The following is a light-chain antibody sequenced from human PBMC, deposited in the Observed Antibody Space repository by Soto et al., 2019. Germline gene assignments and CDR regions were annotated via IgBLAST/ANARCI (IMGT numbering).Light chain of an antibody. CDR1: QSVSSN. CDR2: GAS. V-gene: IGKV3-20*01. Sequence: EIVLTPSPGTLSLSPGERATLSCRASQSVSSNLAWYQQKPGQPPRLFIYGASSRATGIPDRFRGSGSGTDFTLIISRREPEDFAVNYCQQYSRTPITFGQGTRLEIK. J-gene: IGKJ5*01. CDR3: QQYSRTPIT.